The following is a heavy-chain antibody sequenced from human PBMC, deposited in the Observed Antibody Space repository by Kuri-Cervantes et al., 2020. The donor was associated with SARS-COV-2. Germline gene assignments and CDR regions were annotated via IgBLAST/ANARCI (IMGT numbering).Heavy chain of an antibody. CDR3: ARHTSGLFF. D-gene: IGHD6-19*01. Sequence: SETLSLTCAVSGGSISTRNCWSWVRQSPDKGLEWIGEMYHSGRTSYNPSLKSRVTISVDKSKNQFSLNLSSVTAANTAVYYCARHTSGLFFWGQGTLVTVSS. CDR1: GGSISTRNC. V-gene: IGHV4-4*02. J-gene: IGHJ4*02. CDR2: MYHSGRT.